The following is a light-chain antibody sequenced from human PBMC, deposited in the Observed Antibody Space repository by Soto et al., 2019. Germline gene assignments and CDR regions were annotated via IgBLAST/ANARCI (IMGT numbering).Light chain of an antibody. Sequence: DNQVTQSPSSLSASVGDRVTITCRASQGISNALAWYQQRPGKVPRLLIYAASTWQSGVPSRFSGSGSGTDFTLTISSLQPEDVAAYYCQKYDNVPSFGQGTKVEIK. CDR3: QKYDNVPS. CDR2: AAS. J-gene: IGKJ1*01. V-gene: IGKV1-27*01. CDR1: QGISNA.